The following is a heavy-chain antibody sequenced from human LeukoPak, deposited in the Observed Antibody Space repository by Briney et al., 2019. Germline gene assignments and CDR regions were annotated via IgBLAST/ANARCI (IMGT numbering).Heavy chain of an antibody. Sequence: GESLKISCKGSGYSFTSYWIGWVRQMPGKGLEWMGIIYPGDSDTRYSPSFQGQVTISADKSISTAYLQWSSLKASDTAMYYCARTRRDYYDSSGYYCFDYWGQGTLVTVSS. J-gene: IGHJ4*02. CDR1: GYSFTSYW. CDR2: IYPGDSDT. V-gene: IGHV5-51*01. D-gene: IGHD3-22*01. CDR3: ARTRRDYYDSSGYYCFDY.